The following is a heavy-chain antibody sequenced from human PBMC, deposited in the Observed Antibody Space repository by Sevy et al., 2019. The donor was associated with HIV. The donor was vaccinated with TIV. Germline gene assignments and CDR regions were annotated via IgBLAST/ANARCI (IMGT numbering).Heavy chain of an antibody. CDR1: GFTFSSYA. J-gene: IGHJ4*02. CDR2: ISYDGSNK. Sequence: GGSLRLSCAASGFTFSSYAMHWVRQAPGKGLEWVAVISYDGSNKYYADSVKGRFTISRDNSKNTLYLQMNSLRAEDTAVYYCARGFYAYGDYVPGIFFDYWGQGTLVTVSS. D-gene: IGHD4-17*01. CDR3: ARGFYAYGDYVPGIFFDY. V-gene: IGHV3-30-3*01.